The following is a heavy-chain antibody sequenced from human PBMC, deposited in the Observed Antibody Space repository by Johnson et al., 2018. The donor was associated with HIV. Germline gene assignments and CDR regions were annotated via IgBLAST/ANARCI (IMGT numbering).Heavy chain of an antibody. CDR1: GFTFDDYG. D-gene: IGHD6-13*01. J-gene: IGHJ3*02. CDR3: ARDRGAIAAAVKDAFDI. Sequence: VQLVESGGGVVRPGGSLKLSCAASGFTFDDYGMSWVRQAPGKGLEWVSGINWNGASTGYPDSVKGRFTISRDNAKNSLYLQMNSLRAEDTALYDCARDRGAIAAAVKDAFDIGGQGTMVTVSS. V-gene: IGHV3-20*01. CDR2: INWNGAST.